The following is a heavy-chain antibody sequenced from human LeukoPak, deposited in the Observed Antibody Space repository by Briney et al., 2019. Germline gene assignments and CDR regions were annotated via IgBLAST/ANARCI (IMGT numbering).Heavy chain of an antibody. CDR1: GFTFSSYW. D-gene: IGHD5-18*01. CDR2: IYYSGST. CDR3: ASSGFGYSYGLNWFDP. V-gene: IGHV4-39*07. Sequence: GSLRLSCAASGFTFSSYWMSWVRQPPGKGLEWIGSIYYSGSTYYNPSLKSRVTISADTSKNQFSLKLSSVTAADTAVYYCASSGFGYSYGLNWFDPWGQGTLVTVSS. J-gene: IGHJ5*02.